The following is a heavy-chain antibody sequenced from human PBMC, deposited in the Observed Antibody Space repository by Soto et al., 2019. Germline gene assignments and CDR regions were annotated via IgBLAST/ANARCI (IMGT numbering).Heavy chain of an antibody. CDR2: ISYDGSNK. V-gene: IGHV3-30*18. J-gene: IGHJ4*02. D-gene: IGHD3-22*01. Sequence: QVQLVESGGGVVQPGRSLRLSCAASGFTFSSYGMHWVRQAPGKGLEWVAVISYDGSNKYYADSVKGRFTISRDNSKNTRYLQMNSLRAEDTAVYYCAKDPLRRGHYYDSSGYFGSFAYWGQGTLVTVSS. CDR1: GFTFSSYG. CDR3: AKDPLRRGHYYDSSGYFGSFAY.